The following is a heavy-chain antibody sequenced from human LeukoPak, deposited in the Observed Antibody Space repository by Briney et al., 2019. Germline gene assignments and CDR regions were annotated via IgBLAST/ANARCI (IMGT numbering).Heavy chain of an antibody. CDR3: ARIGYCSSTSCLNYYYYYMDV. J-gene: IGHJ6*03. D-gene: IGHD2-2*01. CDR2: IYYSGST. CDR1: GGSISSYY. V-gene: IGHV4-59*01. Sequence: PSETLSLTCTVSGGSISSYYWSWLRQPPGKGLEWIGYIYYSGSTNYNPSLKSRVTISVDTSKNQFSLKLSSVTAADTAVYYCARIGYCSSTSCLNYYYYYMDVWGKGTTVTVSS.